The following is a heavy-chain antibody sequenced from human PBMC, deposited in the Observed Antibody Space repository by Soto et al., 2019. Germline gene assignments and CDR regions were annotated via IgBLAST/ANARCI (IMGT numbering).Heavy chain of an antibody. V-gene: IGHV1-18*01. J-gene: IGHJ4*02. Sequence: QVQLLQSGAEVKKPGASVKVSCKTSGYLFTSYGINWVRRAPGQGLEWLGWISAYNGDTNYAQKFQGRVTMTTDTSTSTAYMDLRSLRSDDTAVYYCARDTGATNTPHSNVYWGQGTLVTVSS. CDR2: ISAYNGDT. CDR3: ARDTGATNTPHSNVY. CDR1: GYLFTSYG. D-gene: IGHD7-27*01.